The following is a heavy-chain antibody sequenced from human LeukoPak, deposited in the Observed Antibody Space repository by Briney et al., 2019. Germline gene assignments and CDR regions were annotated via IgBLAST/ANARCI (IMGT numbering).Heavy chain of an antibody. V-gene: IGHV3-23*01. Sequence: GGSLRLSCAASGFTFSTYAMSWVRQAPGKGLEWVSAISGSGGSTYYADSVKGRFTISRDNSKNTLYLQMNSLRAEDTAVYYCAKFGSGWYYFDYWGQGTLVTVSS. J-gene: IGHJ4*02. CDR3: AKFGSGWYYFDY. CDR2: ISGSGGST. D-gene: IGHD6-19*01. CDR1: GFTFSTYA.